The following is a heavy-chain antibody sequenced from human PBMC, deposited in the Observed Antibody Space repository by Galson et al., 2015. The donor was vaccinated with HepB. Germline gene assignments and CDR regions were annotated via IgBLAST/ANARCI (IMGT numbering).Heavy chain of an antibody. CDR1: GFTFSNFR. Sequence: SLRLSCAASGFTFSNFRMTWVRQPPGKGLEWVANINKDGSEKYYVDSVKGRFTIPRDNAKNSLYLQMNSLRAEDTAIYYCRCKADAFDIWGQGTMVTVSS. V-gene: IGHV3-7*05. CDR3: RCKADAFDI. J-gene: IGHJ3*02. CDR2: INKDGSEK. D-gene: IGHD2/OR15-2a*01.